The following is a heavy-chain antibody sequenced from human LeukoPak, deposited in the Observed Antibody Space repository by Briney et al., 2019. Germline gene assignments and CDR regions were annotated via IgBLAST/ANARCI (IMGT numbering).Heavy chain of an antibody. CDR2: IYSSGNT. V-gene: IGHV3-53*01. D-gene: IGHD2-2*01. J-gene: IGHJ4*02. CDR1: GFSVRTNY. Sequence: GGSLRLSCAASGFSVRTNYMSWVRQAPGKGLEWVSVIYSSGNTYYADSVKGRFTISRDNSKNTLYLQMNSLRAEDTAVYYCAKKPLSSTASPFDYWGQGTLVTVSS. CDR3: AKKPLSSTASPFDY.